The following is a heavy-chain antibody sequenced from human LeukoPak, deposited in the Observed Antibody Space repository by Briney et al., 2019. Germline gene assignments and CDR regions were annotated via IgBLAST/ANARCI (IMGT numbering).Heavy chain of an antibody. CDR3: ARREYQLPQR. CDR2: IKQGGSRT. D-gene: IGHD2-2*01. J-gene: IGHJ4*02. Sequence: PGGSLRLSCAASGFTFSSYWMSWVRQAPGKGLEWVANIKQGGSRTYYADSVKGRFTISRDNAKNSLYLQMNSLRAGDTAVYYCARREYQLPQRWGQGTLVTVSS. V-gene: IGHV3-7*01. CDR1: GFTFSSYW.